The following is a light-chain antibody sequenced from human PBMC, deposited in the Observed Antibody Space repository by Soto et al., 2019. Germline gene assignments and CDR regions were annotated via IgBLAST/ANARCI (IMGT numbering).Light chain of an antibody. J-gene: IGLJ2*01. CDR3: TSYTSTSTVI. Sequence: QSALTQPASVSGSPGQSITISCTGTSRDVGGYDYVSWYQQHPGKVPKLMIYDVTNRPSGVSSRFSGSKSGNTASLTISGLQAEDEAYYYCTSYTSTSTVIFRGGTKLTVL. CDR1: SRDVGGYDY. V-gene: IGLV2-14*03. CDR2: DVT.